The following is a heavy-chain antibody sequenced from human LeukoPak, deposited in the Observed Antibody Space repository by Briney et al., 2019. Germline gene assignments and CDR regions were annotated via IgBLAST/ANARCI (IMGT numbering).Heavy chain of an antibody. CDR2: VYYSGST. Sequence: SETLSLTCTVSGGSISSGGYYWSWIRQHPGKGLEWIGYVYYSGSTYYNPSLKSRVTISVDTPKNQFSLKLSSVTAADTAVYYCARGDSYGPYYYYGMDVWGKGTTVTVSS. CDR1: GGSISSGGYY. D-gene: IGHD5-18*01. CDR3: ARGDSYGPYYYYGMDV. V-gene: IGHV4-31*03. J-gene: IGHJ6*04.